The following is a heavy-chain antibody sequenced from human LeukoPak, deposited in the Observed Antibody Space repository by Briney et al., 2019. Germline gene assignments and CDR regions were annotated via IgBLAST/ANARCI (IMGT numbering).Heavy chain of an antibody. Sequence: GSLRLSCAASGFTFSSYAMGWVRQAPGKGLEGVSAISGSGGSTYYADSVKGRFTISRDNSKNTLYLQMNSLRAEDTAVYYCAKGVPYQLATFFDYWGQGTLVTVSS. J-gene: IGHJ4*02. CDR3: AKGVPYQLATFFDY. CDR2: ISGSGGST. V-gene: IGHV3-23*01. D-gene: IGHD2-2*01. CDR1: GFTFSSYA.